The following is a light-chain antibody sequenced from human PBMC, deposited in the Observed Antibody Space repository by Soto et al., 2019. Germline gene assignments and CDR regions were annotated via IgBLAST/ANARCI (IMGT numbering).Light chain of an antibody. CDR1: SSDIGAYNS. CDR2: DVS. J-gene: IGLJ2*01. V-gene: IGLV2-14*03. Sequence: QSALTQPASVSASPGQSITISCTGTSSDIGAYNSVSWYQQHPGEAPQLIIYDVSYRPSGISSRCSGSKSGNTASLTVSGLQADDDADYYCASYTTGRIRVFGGGTKVTVL. CDR3: ASYTTGRIRV.